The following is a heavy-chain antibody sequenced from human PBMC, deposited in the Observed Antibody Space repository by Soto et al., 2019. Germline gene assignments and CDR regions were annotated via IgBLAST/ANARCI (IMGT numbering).Heavy chain of an antibody. V-gene: IGHV3-9*01. CDR3: AKARIPGIEDYMDV. CDR1: GFTFDDYG. J-gene: IGHJ6*03. D-gene: IGHD2-15*01. CDR2: ISWNSGSM. Sequence: EVQLVESGGALVQPGRSLRLSCAVSGFTFDDYGMHWVRQAPGKGLEWVSGISWNSGSMGYADSVKGRFTISRDNSKNSLYLQMNSLRPEDTALYHCAKARIPGIEDYMDVWGKGTTVTVSS.